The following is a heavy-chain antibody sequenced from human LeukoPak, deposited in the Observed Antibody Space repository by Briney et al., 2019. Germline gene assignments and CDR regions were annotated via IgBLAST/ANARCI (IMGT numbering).Heavy chain of an antibody. D-gene: IGHD5-18*01. CDR2: INTYNVNT. CDR3: ARDSRRGYSYGYDY. Sequence: ASVKVSCKASGYTFTGYYIHWARQAPGQGLEWMGWINTYNVNTNYAQKFQGRVTLTTDASTSTAYMELRSLRSDDTAVYYCARDSRRGYSYGYDYWGQGTLVTVSS. CDR1: GYTFTGYY. J-gene: IGHJ4*02. V-gene: IGHV1-18*04.